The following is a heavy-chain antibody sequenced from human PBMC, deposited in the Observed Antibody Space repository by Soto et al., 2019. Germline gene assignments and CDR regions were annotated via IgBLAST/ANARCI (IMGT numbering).Heavy chain of an antibody. CDR2: MNPNSGNT. J-gene: IGHJ3*02. CDR1: GYTFTSYD. V-gene: IGHV1-8*01. CDR3: AIPYSGYDYVGDAFDI. D-gene: IGHD5-12*01. Sequence: QVQLVQSGAEVKKPGASVKVSCKASGYTFTSYDINWVRQATGQGPEWMGWMNPNSGNTGYAQKFHGRVTMTRNTSISTAYMELSSLRSEDTAVYYCAIPYSGYDYVGDAFDIWGQGTMVTVSS.